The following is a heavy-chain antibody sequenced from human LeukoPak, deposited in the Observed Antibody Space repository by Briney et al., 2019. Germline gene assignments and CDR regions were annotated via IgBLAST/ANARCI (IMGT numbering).Heavy chain of an antibody. CDR2: IYPGGSDT. V-gene: IGHV5-51*01. D-gene: IGHD3-10*01. Sequence: GESLKISCKASGYSFTNYWIGWVRQMPGKGLEWMGIIYPGGSDTGYSPSFQGQVTISADKSISTAYLQRSSLQASDTAMYYCATYAGSSSKYFQDWGQGTLVTVSS. CDR1: GYSFTNYW. J-gene: IGHJ1*01. CDR3: ATYAGSSSKYFQD.